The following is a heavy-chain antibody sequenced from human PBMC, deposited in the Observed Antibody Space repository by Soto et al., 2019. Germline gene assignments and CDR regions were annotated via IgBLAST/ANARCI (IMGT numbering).Heavy chain of an antibody. J-gene: IGHJ5*02. CDR3: ARDRRNCSSTSCYLFWFDP. CDR2: IYYSGST. D-gene: IGHD2-2*01. V-gene: IGHV4-31*03. CDR1: GGSISSGGYY. Sequence: SETLSLTCTVSGGSISSGGYYWSWIRQHPGKGLEWIGYIYYSGSTYYNPSLKSRVTISVDTSKNQFSLKLSSVTAADTAVYYCARDRRNCSSTSCYLFWFDPWGQGTLVTVSS.